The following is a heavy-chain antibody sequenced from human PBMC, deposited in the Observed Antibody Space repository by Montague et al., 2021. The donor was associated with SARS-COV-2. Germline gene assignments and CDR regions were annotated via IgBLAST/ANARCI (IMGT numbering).Heavy chain of an antibody. V-gene: IGHV4-39*01. J-gene: IGHJ4*02. D-gene: IGHD6-19*01. Sequence: SETLSLTCTVSGYSISSSSYYWGWIRQPPGKGLEWIGSIYYSGSTYYXXXLKSRVTISVDTSKNQFSLKLSSVTAADTAVYYCARQRRGGLVSTPRFFDYWGQGTLVTVSS. CDR2: IYYSGST. CDR1: GYSISSSSYY. CDR3: ARQRRGGLVSTPRFFDY.